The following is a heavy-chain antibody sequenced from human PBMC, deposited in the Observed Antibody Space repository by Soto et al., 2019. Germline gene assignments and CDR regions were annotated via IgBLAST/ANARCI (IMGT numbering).Heavy chain of an antibody. J-gene: IGHJ3*02. CDR3: ARDEVPDVQNDAFDS. V-gene: IGHV1-46*04. CDR1: GYAFTTYH. CDR2: IDPSDGTT. Sequence: GASVKVSCKASGYAFTTYHMHWVRQAPGQGLEWMGMIDPSDGTTTYAQKLQGRVTMTRDTATSTVYMELSSLRSEDTAVYYCARDEVPDVQNDAFDSWGQGTMVTV.